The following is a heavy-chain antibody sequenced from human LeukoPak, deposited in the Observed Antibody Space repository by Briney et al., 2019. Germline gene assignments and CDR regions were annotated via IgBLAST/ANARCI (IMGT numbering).Heavy chain of an antibody. D-gene: IGHD5-18*01. V-gene: IGHV3-7*01. CDR2: IKQDGSEK. J-gene: IGHJ4*02. CDR1: GFTFSSYW. Sequence: GGSLRLSCAASGFTFSSYWMSWVRQAPGKGLEWMANIKQDGSEKYYVDSVKGRFTISRGNAKNTLYLQMSSLRAEDTAVYYCARDRYSYGDFWGQGTLVTVSS. CDR3: ARDRYSYGDF.